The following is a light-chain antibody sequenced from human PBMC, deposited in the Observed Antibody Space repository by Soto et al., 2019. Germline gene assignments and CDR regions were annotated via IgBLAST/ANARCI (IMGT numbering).Light chain of an antibody. CDR3: QQRRKWPQT. V-gene: IGKV3-11*01. Sequence: EFLLTHSPFTLSVTQKERATLSFRASGSVTDYLAWYQQKPGPAPWLLLYESHNRATGIAARFSGSGSGTALPLTISSIEPEDFAVYYCQQRRKWPQTFGQGSKV. CDR1: GSVTDY. CDR2: ESH. J-gene: IGKJ1*01.